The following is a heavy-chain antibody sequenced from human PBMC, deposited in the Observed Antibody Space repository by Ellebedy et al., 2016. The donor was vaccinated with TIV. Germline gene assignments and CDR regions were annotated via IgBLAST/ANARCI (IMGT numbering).Heavy chain of an antibody. J-gene: IGHJ6*02. CDR3: ARDRGTQGVRGMDV. V-gene: IGHV3-13*01. CDR2: IGTAGDT. D-gene: IGHD1-7*01. Sequence: GESLKISCAASGFIFSTYDLHWVRQATGKGLEWVSGIGTAGDTYYSGSVQGRFTISKDIARNSLYLQMNSLRAGDTATYYCARDRGTQGVRGMDVWGQGTTVTVSS. CDR1: GFIFSTYD.